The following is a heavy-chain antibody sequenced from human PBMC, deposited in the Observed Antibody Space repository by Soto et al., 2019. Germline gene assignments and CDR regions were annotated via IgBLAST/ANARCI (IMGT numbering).Heavy chain of an antibody. Sequence: QVQLVESGGGVAQPGRSLRLSCAASGFTFSSYGMHWVRQAPGKGLEWVAVIWYDGSNKYYADSVKGRFTISRDNSKNTLYLQMNSLRAEDTAVYYCARTDYDFRSGYRGYYGMDVWGQGTTVTVSS. J-gene: IGHJ6*02. D-gene: IGHD3-3*01. CDR3: ARTDYDFRSGYRGYYGMDV. CDR1: GFTFSSYG. CDR2: IWYDGSNK. V-gene: IGHV3-33*01.